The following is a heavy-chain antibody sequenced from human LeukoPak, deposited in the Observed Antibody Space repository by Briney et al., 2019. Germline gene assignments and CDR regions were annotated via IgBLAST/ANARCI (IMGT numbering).Heavy chain of an antibody. J-gene: IGHJ6*02. CDR3: ARMEKFYYGSGGFSPPLMDV. D-gene: IGHD3-10*01. CDR1: GLNFNSHT. Sequence: PGGSLRLSCVASGLNFNSHTMKWVRQAPGKGLEWVSSISSDSNSIYHADSVTGRFTISRDNAKNSLYLQMNSLRAEDTAVYYCARMEKFYYGSGGFSPPLMDVWGQGTTVIVSS. V-gene: IGHV3-21*01. CDR2: ISSDSNSI.